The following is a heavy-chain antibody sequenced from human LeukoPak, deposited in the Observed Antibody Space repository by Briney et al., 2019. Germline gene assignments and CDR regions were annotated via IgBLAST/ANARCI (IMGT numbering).Heavy chain of an antibody. CDR3: ARLGYCSGGSCDGFDY. D-gene: IGHD2-15*01. J-gene: IGHJ4*02. Sequence: GASVKVSCKASVYTFTGYYMHWVRQAPGQGLEWMGRINPNSGGTNYAQKFQGRVTMTRDTSISTAYMELSRLRSDDTAVYYCARLGYCSGGSCDGFDYWGQGTLVTVSS. V-gene: IGHV1-2*06. CDR1: VYTFTGYY. CDR2: INPNSGGT.